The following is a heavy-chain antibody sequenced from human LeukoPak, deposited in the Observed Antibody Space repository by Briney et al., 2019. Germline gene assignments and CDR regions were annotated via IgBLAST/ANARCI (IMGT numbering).Heavy chain of an antibody. D-gene: IGHD3-10*01. CDR1: GYTFTSNY. CDR2: ISPSGGST. Sequence: ASVKVSCKAFGYTFTSNYMHWVRQAPGQGPEGMAVISPSGGSTTSAQTFQGRVTLTRDMSTSTDYLELSSLRSEDTAVYYCASSGLGGSGNYHRTWYNWFDPWGQGTLITVSS. J-gene: IGHJ5*02. CDR3: ASSGLGGSGNYHRTWYNWFDP. V-gene: IGHV1-46*01.